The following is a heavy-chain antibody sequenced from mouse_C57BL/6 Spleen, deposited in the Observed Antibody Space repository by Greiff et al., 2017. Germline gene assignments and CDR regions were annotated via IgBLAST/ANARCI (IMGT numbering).Heavy chain of an antibody. CDR2: INPNYGTT. CDR3: ARDGAITTVAPYAMDY. Sequence: VQLQQSGPELVKPGASVKISCKASGYSFPDYNMNWVKQSNGKSLEWIGVINPNYGTTSYNQKFKGQATLTVDKSSSTAYMQLNSLTSEDSAVYYCARDGAITTVAPYAMDYWGQGTSVTVSS. D-gene: IGHD1-1*01. J-gene: IGHJ4*01. CDR1: GYSFPDYN. V-gene: IGHV1-39*01.